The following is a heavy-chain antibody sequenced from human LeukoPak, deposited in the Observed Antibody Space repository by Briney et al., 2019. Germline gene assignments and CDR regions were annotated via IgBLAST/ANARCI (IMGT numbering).Heavy chain of an antibody. CDR3: AKDRGRYEIDY. CDR1: GFTFSSYW. D-gene: IGHD5-12*01. J-gene: IGHJ4*02. Sequence: GGSLRLSCAASGFTFSSYWMSWVRQAPGKGLEWVANIKQDGSEKYYVDSVKGRFTISRDNAKNSLYLQMNSLRAEDTAVYYCAKDRGRYEIDYWGQGTLVTVSS. V-gene: IGHV3-7*01. CDR2: IKQDGSEK.